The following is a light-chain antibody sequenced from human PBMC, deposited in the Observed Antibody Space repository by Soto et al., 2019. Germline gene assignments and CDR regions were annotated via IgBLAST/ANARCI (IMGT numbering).Light chain of an antibody. V-gene: IGLV2-14*03. CDR2: HVS. CDR1: SGDVGAYNF. CDR3: SSYAGSDTFV. J-gene: IGLJ1*01. Sequence: QSVLTQPASVSGSPGQSITISCTGTSGDVGAYNFVSWYQQHPGKAPKLIVYHVSDWPSGFSSRFSGSKSGNSASLTISGLHAEDEADYYCSSYAGSDTFVFGTGTKVTVL.